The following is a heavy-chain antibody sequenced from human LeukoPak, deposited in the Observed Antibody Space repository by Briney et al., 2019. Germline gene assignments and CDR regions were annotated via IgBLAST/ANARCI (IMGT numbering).Heavy chain of an antibody. CDR3: ARDNNWNYPDY. CDR1: GFTFSSYW. V-gene: IGHV3-74*01. J-gene: IGHJ4*02. D-gene: IGHD1-7*01. Sequence: GGSLRLSCAASGFTFSSYWMHWVRQAPGKGLVWVSRISGDGSTTRYADSVKGRFTISRDNAKNTLFLQMGSLRAEDTAVYYCARDNNWNYPDYWGQGTLVTVSS. CDR2: ISGDGSTT.